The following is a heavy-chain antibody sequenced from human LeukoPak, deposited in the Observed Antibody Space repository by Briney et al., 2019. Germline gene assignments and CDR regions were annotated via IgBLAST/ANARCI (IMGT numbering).Heavy chain of an antibody. D-gene: IGHD3-16*01. CDR1: GFTFSNAW. V-gene: IGHV3-66*04. Sequence: GGSLRLSCAAFGFTFSNAWMSWVRQAPGKGLEWVSLINGGDNTYYADSVKGRFTISRDNSKNTLYLHMNSLRAEDTAVYYCARQTGGFDYWGQGTLVTVSS. CDR2: INGGDNT. CDR3: ARQTGGFDY. J-gene: IGHJ4*02.